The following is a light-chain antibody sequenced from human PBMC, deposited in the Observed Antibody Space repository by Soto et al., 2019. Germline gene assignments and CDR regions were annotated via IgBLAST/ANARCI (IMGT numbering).Light chain of an antibody. CDR3: QQYNTSYT. CDR1: QSISNW. J-gene: IGKJ2*01. Sequence: DIQMTQSPSTLSASVGDRVTITCRASQSISNWLAWYQQKPGKAPKLLIYDASSLESGVPSRFSGSGSGTESTITISRLQPDDFATYFCQQYNTSYTFGQGTKLEIK. V-gene: IGKV1-5*01. CDR2: DAS.